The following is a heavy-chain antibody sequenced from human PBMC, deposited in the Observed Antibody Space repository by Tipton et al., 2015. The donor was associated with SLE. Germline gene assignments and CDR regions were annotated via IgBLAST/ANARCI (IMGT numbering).Heavy chain of an antibody. Sequence: SLRLSCAASGFTFSSYAMHWVRQAPGKGLEWVAVISYDGSNKYYADSVKGRFTISRDNSKNTLYLQMNSLRAADTAVYYCARDHIVLMVYAHFDYWGQGTLVTVSS. CDR2: ISYDGSNK. CDR1: GFTFSSYA. D-gene: IGHD2-8*01. CDR3: ARDHIVLMVYAHFDY. J-gene: IGHJ4*02. V-gene: IGHV3-30-3*01.